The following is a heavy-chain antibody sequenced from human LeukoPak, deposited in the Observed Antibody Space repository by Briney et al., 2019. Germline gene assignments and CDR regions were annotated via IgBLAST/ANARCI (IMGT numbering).Heavy chain of an antibody. Sequence: ASVKVSCKASGYTFTVYYTHWVRQAPGQGLEWMGWINPNSGGTNYAQKFQGRVTMTRDTSISTAYMDLSRLRSDDTALYFCARGGAVTRPFDYWGQGTLVTVSS. CDR1: GYTFTVYY. D-gene: IGHD4-17*01. J-gene: IGHJ4*02. CDR2: INPNSGGT. V-gene: IGHV1-2*02. CDR3: ARGGAVTRPFDY.